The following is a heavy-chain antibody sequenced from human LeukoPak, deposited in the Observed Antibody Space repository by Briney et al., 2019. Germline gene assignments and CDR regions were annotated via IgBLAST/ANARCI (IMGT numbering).Heavy chain of an antibody. Sequence: PSETLSLTCTVSGGSIRSSSYYWGWIRQPPGKGLEWIGSIYYSGSTYYNPSLKSRVTISVDTSKNQFSLKLSSVTAADTAVYYCARTNPSSGWFKDAFDIWGQGTMVTVSS. J-gene: IGHJ3*02. CDR1: GGSIRSSSYY. D-gene: IGHD6-19*01. CDR2: IYYSGST. CDR3: ARTNPSSGWFKDAFDI. V-gene: IGHV4-39*01.